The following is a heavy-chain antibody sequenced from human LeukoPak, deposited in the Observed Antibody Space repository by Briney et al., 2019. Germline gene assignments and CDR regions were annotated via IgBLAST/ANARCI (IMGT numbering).Heavy chain of an antibody. CDR2: IKEDGGDK. Sequence: PGGSLRLSCAASGFTFSKSWMTWVRQAPGKGLQWVAHIKEDGGDKYYVDSVKGRFTISRDNDKTSVYLQMNSLRAEDTAVYYCARSFSARMFFDYWGQGSLVTVSS. CDR1: GFTFSKSW. J-gene: IGHJ4*02. CDR3: ARSFSARMFFDY. D-gene: IGHD2/OR15-2a*01. V-gene: IGHV3-7*05.